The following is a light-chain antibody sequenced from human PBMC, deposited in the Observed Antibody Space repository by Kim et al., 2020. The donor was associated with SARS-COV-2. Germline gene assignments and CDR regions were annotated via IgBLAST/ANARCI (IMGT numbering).Light chain of an antibody. CDR1: QSISSTY. CDR3: HQYNTSPGS. Sequence: LSPGDRATLSCRASQSISSTYFAWFQQRPGQAPMILLYGASNRAAGTPDRFTASGSGTDFTLTITRLGPEDVAVYYCHQYNTSPGSFGQGTKLEI. J-gene: IGKJ1*01. V-gene: IGKV3-20*01. CDR2: GAS.